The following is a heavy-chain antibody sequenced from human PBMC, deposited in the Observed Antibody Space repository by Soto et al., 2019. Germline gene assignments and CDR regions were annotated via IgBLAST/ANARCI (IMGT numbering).Heavy chain of an antibody. CDR3: ARDRGRSCIGGTCPFDY. CDR2: ISTYDGNT. CDR1: GYSFTIYG. D-gene: IGHD2-15*01. Sequence: QVQLVQSGAEVKHPGASVRVSCRASGYSFTIYGITWVRQAPGQGREWMGWISTYDGNTNYAQNFQGRVSMARDTSTSTAYMELRSRRSDDTAVYYCARDRGRSCIGGTCPFDYWGQGTLVTVSS. J-gene: IGHJ4*02. V-gene: IGHV1-18*01.